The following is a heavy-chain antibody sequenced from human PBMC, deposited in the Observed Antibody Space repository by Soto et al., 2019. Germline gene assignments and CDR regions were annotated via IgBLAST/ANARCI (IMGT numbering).Heavy chain of an antibody. D-gene: IGHD2-15*01. Sequence: QVQIQASGPGLVKASDTLSLTCTVSGVSITSLFWNWVRQPAGGPLEWIGRFFIRGTTTYNTSLKSRLILSAETSKNQLSLKLTSVTAADTAVYYCAADSGGGGRASDYRGQGTLATGS. CDR3: AADSGGGGRASDY. CDR1: GVSITSLF. J-gene: IGHJ4*02. CDR2: FFIRGTT. V-gene: IGHV4-4*07.